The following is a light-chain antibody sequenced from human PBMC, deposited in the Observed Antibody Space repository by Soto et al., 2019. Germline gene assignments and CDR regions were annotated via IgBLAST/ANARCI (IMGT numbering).Light chain of an antibody. CDR2: TAS. Sequence: EIVLTQSPGTLCLSPGERATLSCRASQSIADNYLAWYQQKPGQVPRLLIYTASIRAPGIPDRFSGSGSGAAFTLTISRLEPEDVALYFCQQYGTSPRMFGQGTKVEI. CDR3: QQYGTSPRM. V-gene: IGKV3-20*01. CDR1: QSIADNY. J-gene: IGKJ1*01.